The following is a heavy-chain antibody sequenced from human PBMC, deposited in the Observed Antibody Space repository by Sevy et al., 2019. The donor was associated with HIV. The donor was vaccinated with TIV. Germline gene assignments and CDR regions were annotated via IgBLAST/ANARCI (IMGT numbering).Heavy chain of an antibody. CDR2: INPNSVGT. D-gene: IGHD3-10*01. CDR1: GYTFTGYY. CDR3: ARDALLRGGYLDY. V-gene: IGHV1-2*02. J-gene: IGHJ4*02. Sequence: ASVKVSCKASGYTFTGYYMYWGRQAPGRGLEWMGWINPNSVGTNYAQKFQGRVTMTRDTSISTAYMELSRLRSDDTAVYYCARDALLRGGYLDYWGQGTLVTVSS.